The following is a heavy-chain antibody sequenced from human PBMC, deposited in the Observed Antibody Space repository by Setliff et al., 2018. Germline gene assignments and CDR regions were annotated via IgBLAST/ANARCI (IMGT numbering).Heavy chain of an antibody. D-gene: IGHD2-21*01. CDR2: IYPGDSDT. V-gene: IGHV5-51*01. CDR1: GYNFNNNW. CDR3: AKFGADYWFGP. Sequence: GESLKISCRASGYNFNNNWIGWLRQIPGKGLEWIGIIYPGDSDTKYSPSFQGHVFMSVDRSATTAYLQWRSLQASDSALYYCAKFGADYWFGPWGQGAQVTVSS. J-gene: IGHJ5*02.